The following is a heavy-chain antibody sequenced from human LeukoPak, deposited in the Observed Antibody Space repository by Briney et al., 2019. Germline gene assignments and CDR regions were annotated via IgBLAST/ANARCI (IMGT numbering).Heavy chain of an antibody. CDR3: ATDVLRYFDWLAP. Sequence: ASVKVSCKASGYTFTSYDINWVRQATGQGLEWMGWMNPNSGNTGYAQKFQGRVTMTEDTSTDTAYMELSSLRSEDTAVYYCATDVLRYFDWLAPWGQGTLVTVSS. D-gene: IGHD3-9*01. J-gene: IGHJ5*02. CDR1: GYTFTSYD. CDR2: MNPNSGNT. V-gene: IGHV1-8*01.